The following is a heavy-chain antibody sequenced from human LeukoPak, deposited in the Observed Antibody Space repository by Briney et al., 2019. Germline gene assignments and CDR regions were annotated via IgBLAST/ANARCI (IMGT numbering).Heavy chain of an antibody. CDR2: IYSSGST. V-gene: IGHV4-59*08. CDR3: ARHIRKRGIAVAGTPGWFDP. CDR1: GGSFSSYY. J-gene: IGHJ5*02. Sequence: SETLSLTCTVSGGSFSSYYWSWIRQPPGKGLEWIGYIYSSGSTNYNPSLKSRVTISVDTSKIQFSLKLSSVTAADTAVYYCARHIRKRGIAVAGTPGWFDPWGQGTLVTVSS. D-gene: IGHD6-19*01.